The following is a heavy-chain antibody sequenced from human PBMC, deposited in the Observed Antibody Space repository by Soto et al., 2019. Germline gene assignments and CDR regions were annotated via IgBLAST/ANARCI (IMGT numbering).Heavy chain of an antibody. CDR1: GYTFTSYG. Sequence: ASVKVSCKASGYTFTSYGISWVRQAPGQGLEWMGWISAYNGNTNYAQKLQGRVTMTTDTSTSTAYMELRSLRSDDTAVYYCARDIIGLIFGVVTLEVPMDVWGQGTTVTVSS. J-gene: IGHJ6*02. V-gene: IGHV1-18*04. CDR2: ISAYNGNT. CDR3: ARDIIGLIFGVVTLEVPMDV. D-gene: IGHD3-3*01.